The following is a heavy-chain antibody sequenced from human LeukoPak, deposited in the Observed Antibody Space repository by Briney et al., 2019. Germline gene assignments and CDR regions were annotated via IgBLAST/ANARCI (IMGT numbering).Heavy chain of an antibody. CDR2: IYYSGST. CDR3: ARERDYYMDV. V-gene: IGHV4-30-4*08. J-gene: IGHJ6*03. Sequence: SEXXXXXCIVSGGSTSSGDYYWSWIRQPPGKGLEWIGYIYYSGSTYYNPSLKSRVIISVDTSKNQFSLKLSSVTAADTAVYYCARERDYYMDVWGKGTTVTVSS. CDR1: GGSTSSGDYY.